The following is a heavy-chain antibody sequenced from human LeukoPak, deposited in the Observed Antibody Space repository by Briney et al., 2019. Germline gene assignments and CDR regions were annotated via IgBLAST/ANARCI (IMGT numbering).Heavy chain of an antibody. V-gene: IGHV5-51*01. CDR1: GYSFTSYW. J-gene: IGHJ5*02. CDR2: IYPGDSDT. D-gene: IGHD2-2*01. CDR3: ARQRCSSTSCSPNWFDP. Sequence: GESLQISCKGSGYSFTSYWIGWVRQLPGKGLEWMGIIYPGDSDTRYSPSFQGQVTISADKSISTAYLQWSSLKASDTAMYYCARQRCSSTSCSPNWFDPWGQGTLVTVSS.